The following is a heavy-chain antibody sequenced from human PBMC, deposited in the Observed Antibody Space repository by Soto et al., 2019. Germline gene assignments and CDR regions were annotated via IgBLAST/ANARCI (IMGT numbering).Heavy chain of an antibody. CDR2: VIPLFGAA. CDR3: AREQHDPYDASGYYFNWFDP. V-gene: IGHV1-69*13. Sequence: SVKVSCKASGGTFSNYGINWVLQAPGQGLEWMGGVIPLFGAANYAQKFQGRVTITADASTSMVYMQLSSLRSEDTAVYYCAREQHDPYDASGYYFNWFDPWGQGTLVTVSS. D-gene: IGHD3-22*01. CDR1: GGTFSNYG. J-gene: IGHJ5*02.